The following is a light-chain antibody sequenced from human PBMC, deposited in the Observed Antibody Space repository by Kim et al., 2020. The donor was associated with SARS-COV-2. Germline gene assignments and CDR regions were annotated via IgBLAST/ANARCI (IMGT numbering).Light chain of an antibody. J-gene: IGKJ1*01. CDR1: QIISTW. V-gene: IGKV1-5*03. CDR2: KAS. Sequence: ASVGDRVTVNCRASQIISTWLAWYQQKPGKGPTLLIYKASSLEGGVPSRFSGSGSGTEFTLTISSLQPDDFAAYYCQQYASSPLTFGQGTKVDIK. CDR3: QQYASSPLT.